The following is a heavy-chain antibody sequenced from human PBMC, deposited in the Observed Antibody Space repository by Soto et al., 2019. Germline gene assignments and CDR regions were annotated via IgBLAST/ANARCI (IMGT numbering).Heavy chain of an antibody. CDR1: GYTFTSYY. CDR2: INPSGGST. J-gene: IGHJ4*02. CDR3: ARVIHEGAAVLRRYYFDY. V-gene: IGHV1-46*01. Sequence: ASVKVSCKASGYTFTSYYMHWVRQAPGQGLEWMGIINPSGGSTSYAQKFQGRVTMTRDTSTSTVYMELSSLRSEDTAVYYCARVIHEGAAVLRRYYFDYWGQGTLVTVSS. D-gene: IGHD1-26*01.